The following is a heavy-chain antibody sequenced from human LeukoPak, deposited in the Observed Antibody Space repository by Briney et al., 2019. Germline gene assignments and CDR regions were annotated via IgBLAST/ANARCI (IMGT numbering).Heavy chain of an antibody. V-gene: IGHV3-48*03. CDR1: GFTFSSYE. Sequence: QPGGPLRLSCAASGFTFSSYEMNWVRQAPGKGLEWVSYISSSGSTIYYADSVKGRFTISRDNAKNSLYLQMNSLRAEDTAVYYCARDRSIAAAGNVEDYWGQGTLVTVSS. CDR3: ARDRSIAAAGNVEDY. D-gene: IGHD6-13*01. J-gene: IGHJ4*02. CDR2: ISSSGSTI.